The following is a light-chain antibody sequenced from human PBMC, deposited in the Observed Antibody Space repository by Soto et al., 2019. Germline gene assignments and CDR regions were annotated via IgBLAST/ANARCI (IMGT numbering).Light chain of an antibody. V-gene: IGKV3-11*01. CDR2: DTF. CDR3: VQRSNWPWT. CDR1: QSVSNY. Sequence: IVLTQSPATLSLSPGARATLSCRAGQSVSNYLAWYQQKPGQAPRLLIYDTFNRATGIPARFSGSGSGTDFTLTISSLEPEVLAVYFCVQRSNWPWTSGQGTKVEIK. J-gene: IGKJ1*01.